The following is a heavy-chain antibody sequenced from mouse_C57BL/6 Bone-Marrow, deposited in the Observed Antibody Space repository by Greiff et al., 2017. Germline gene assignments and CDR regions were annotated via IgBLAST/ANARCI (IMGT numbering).Heavy chain of an antibody. Sequence: VKLMESGPELVKPGASVKISCKASGYAFSSSWMNWVKQRPGKGLEWIGRIYPGDGDTNYNGKFKGKATLTADKSSSTAYMQLSSLTSEDSAVYFCARSAYYSNSWFAYWGQGTLVTVSA. J-gene: IGHJ3*01. CDR2: IYPGDGDT. CDR1: GYAFSSSW. V-gene: IGHV1-82*01. D-gene: IGHD2-5*01. CDR3: ARSAYYSNSWFAY.